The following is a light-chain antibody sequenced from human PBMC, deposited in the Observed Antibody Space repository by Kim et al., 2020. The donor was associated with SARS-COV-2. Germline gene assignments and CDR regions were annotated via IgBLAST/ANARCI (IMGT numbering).Light chain of an antibody. J-gene: IGKJ4*01. CDR1: QSINTY. CDR3: QQSHTAPLLT. Sequence: DIQMTQSPSSLAASVGDRVTIICRASQSINTYLNWYQQKPDKAPKRLIYAASTLQSGVPSRFSGSGSGTDFTLTISSLQPEDFATYYCQQSHTAPLLTFGGGTKLEIK. V-gene: IGKV1-39*01. CDR2: AAS.